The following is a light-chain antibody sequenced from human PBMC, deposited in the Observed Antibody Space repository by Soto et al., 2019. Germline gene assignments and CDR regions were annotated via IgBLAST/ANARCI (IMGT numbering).Light chain of an antibody. Sequence: QSVLTQVASVSGSPGQSITIPCTGTSSDIGGRDFVSWYLQHPGKAPKLIIYNVNYRPSGVSDRFSGSKSGNTASLTISGLQADDEANYYCSSYTTTTTVIFGGRTKLTVL. CDR1: SSDIGGRDF. CDR2: NVN. V-gene: IGLV2-14*03. J-gene: IGLJ2*01. CDR3: SSYTTTTTVI.